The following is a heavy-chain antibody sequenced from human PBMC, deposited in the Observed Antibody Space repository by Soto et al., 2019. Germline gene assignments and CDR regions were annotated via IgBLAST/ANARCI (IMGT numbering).Heavy chain of an antibody. D-gene: IGHD3-22*01. CDR2: FSYSGTT. J-gene: IGHJ3*02. CDR3: GRGVNYDSEGVDAFDI. CDR1: GGSITSGDYY. Sequence: QVRLQQSGPGLVKPSQTLSLTCTVSGGSITSGDYYWSWIRQSPGKGLEWIGHFSYSGTTNYNPSLKSRVNIRAGESNNQYSLILSSMTAADTAVYYCGRGVNYDSEGVDAFDIWGQGTMVTVSS. V-gene: IGHV4-30-4*01.